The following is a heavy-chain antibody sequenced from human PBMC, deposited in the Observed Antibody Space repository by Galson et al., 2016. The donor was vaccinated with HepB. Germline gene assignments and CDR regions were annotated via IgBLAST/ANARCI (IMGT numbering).Heavy chain of an antibody. V-gene: IGHV1-18*01. Sequence: SVKVSCKASGGTFSNFGISWVRQAPGQGLEWMGWISTYTGHTKYAQNLQGRVTMTTDAATSTAYLERTSLTSDDTAVYYCARTYGSSAEFDYWGQGTLVTVSS. CDR3: ARTYGSSAEFDY. CDR2: ISTYTGHT. CDR1: GGTFSNFG. J-gene: IGHJ4*02. D-gene: IGHD6-6*01.